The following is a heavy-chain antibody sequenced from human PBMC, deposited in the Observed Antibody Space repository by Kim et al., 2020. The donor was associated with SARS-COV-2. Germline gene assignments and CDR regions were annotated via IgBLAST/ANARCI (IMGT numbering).Heavy chain of an antibody. CDR2: SYYSDTT. CDR1: GGSISTYY. J-gene: IGHJ3*01. D-gene: IGHD6-13*01. CDR3: ATSRHLREPAGTWAPDAF. V-gene: IGHV4-59*08. Sequence: SETLSLTCTVSGGSISTYYYNWIRQPPGKGLEWIGYSYYSDTTKYNPSVKSRVTISVDTSKNVFSLKLTSVTAADTAVYYCATSRHLREPAGTWAPDAF.